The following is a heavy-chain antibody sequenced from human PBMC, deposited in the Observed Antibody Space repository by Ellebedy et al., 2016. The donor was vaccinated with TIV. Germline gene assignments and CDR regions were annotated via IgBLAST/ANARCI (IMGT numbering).Heavy chain of an antibody. CDR3: AILSYFSDPLDY. D-gene: IGHD3-3*01. J-gene: IGHJ4*02. Sequence: ASVKVSXXASGYTFTSYGIHWVRQAPGQGLEWMGWISPYNENTNYAQKLQGRVTLATDTSTSTAYMELRSLRSDDTAVYYCAILSYFSDPLDYWGQGTLVTVSS. CDR2: ISPYNENT. CDR1: GYTFTSYG. V-gene: IGHV1-18*01.